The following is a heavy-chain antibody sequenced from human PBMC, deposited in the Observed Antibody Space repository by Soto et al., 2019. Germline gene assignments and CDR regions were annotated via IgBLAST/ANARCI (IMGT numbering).Heavy chain of an antibody. D-gene: IGHD3-10*01. Sequence: SETLSLTCAVYGGSFSGYYWSWIRQPPGKGLEWIGEINHSGSTNYNPSLKSRVTISVDTSKNQFSLKLSSVTAADTAVYYCARGVTYYGSGSYSDYWGQGTLATVSS. CDR1: GGSFSGYY. V-gene: IGHV4-34*01. CDR3: ARGVTYYGSGSYSDY. J-gene: IGHJ4*02. CDR2: INHSGST.